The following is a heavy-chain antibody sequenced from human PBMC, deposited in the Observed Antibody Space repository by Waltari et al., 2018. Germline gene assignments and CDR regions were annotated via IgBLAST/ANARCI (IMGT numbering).Heavy chain of an antibody. D-gene: IGHD6-19*01. V-gene: IGHV3-23*01. Sequence: EVQLLESGGGLVQPGGTLRLSCAASVFTFIHYAMSWVRQAPGKRPEWDATVSGSGDNKYDGDSVKGRATIARDNSKNTMYLQMKSRRAEDTAVYFCAKDMQGSGRPYYCEYWGQGIQVIVSS. CDR1: VFTFIHYA. CDR2: VSGSGDNK. J-gene: IGHJ4*02. CDR3: AKDMQGSGRPYYCEY.